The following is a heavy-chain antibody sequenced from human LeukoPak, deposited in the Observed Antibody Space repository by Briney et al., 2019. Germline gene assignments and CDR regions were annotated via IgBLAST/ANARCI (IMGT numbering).Heavy chain of an antibody. J-gene: IGHJ4*02. D-gene: IGHD3-22*01. V-gene: IGHV4-34*01. CDR1: GGSFSGYY. Sequence: SETLSLTCAVYGGSFSGYYWSWIRQPPGKGLEWIGEINHSGSTNYNPSLKSRVTISVDTSKNQFSLKLSSVTAADTAVYYCASEARVHYDSSGYYYGWGQGALVTVSS. CDR2: INHSGST. CDR3: ASEARVHYDSSGYYYG.